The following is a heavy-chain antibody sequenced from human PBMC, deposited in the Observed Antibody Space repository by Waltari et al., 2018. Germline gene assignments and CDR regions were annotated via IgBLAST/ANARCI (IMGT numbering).Heavy chain of an antibody. V-gene: IGHV4-59*01. D-gene: IGHD3-3*01. CDR1: GDSINNYY. CDR3: GRSYDFWSGYPLDY. CDR2: IAYNGRT. Sequence: QVQLQESGPGLVKPSETLSLTCAVSGDSINNYYWNWIRQPPGKELEWIGYIAYNGRTNYTPSLKRRVTISVDTSKTQSSLKLTSVTAADTAVYYCGRSYDFWSGYPLDYWGPGSLVTVSS. J-gene: IGHJ4*02.